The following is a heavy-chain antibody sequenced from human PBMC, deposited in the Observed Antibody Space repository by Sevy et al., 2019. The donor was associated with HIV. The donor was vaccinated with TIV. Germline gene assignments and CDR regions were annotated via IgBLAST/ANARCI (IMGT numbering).Heavy chain of an antibody. Sequence: GGSLRLSCAASGFTFSSYSMNWVRQAPGKGLEWVSSISSSSSYIYYADSVKGRFTISRDNAKNSLYLQMNSLRAEDTAVYYCAREWVGWQYCYYGMDVWGQGTTVTVSS. D-gene: IGHD3-10*01. V-gene: IGHV3-21*01. J-gene: IGHJ6*02. CDR3: AREWVGWQYCYYGMDV. CDR1: GFTFSSYS. CDR2: ISSSSSYI.